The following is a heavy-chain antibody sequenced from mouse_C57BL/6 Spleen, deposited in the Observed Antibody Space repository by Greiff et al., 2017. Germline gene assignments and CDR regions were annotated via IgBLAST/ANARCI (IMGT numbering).Heavy chain of an antibody. CDR1: GFTFSDYG. CDR2: ISSRSSTI. CDR3: AKRYFDV. V-gene: IGHV5-17*01. Sequence: VQLKESGGGLVKPGGSLKLSCAASGFTFSDYGMHWVRQAPEKGLEWVAYISSRSSTICYADTVKGRFTISRDKAKNTLFLQMTSLRSEDTAMYYCAKRYFDVWGTGTTVTVSS. J-gene: IGHJ1*03.